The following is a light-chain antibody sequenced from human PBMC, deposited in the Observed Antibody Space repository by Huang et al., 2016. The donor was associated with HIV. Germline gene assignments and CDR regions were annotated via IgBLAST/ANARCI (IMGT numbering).Light chain of an antibody. V-gene: IGKV2-30*01. CDR1: QSLEYSHGNTY. CDR3: MQGTHWPPYT. J-gene: IGKJ2*01. CDR2: NVF. Sequence: DVVLNQSPLSLPVTLGQSASISCRSSQSLEYSHGNTYLSWFHQRTGQSPRRLIYNVFKRDSGVPDRFSGSGSGTDFTLKISRVEAEDVGIYYCMQGTHWPPYTFGQGTKLEI.